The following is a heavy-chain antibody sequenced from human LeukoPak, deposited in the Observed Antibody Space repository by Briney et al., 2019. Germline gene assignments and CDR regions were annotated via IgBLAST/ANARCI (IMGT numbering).Heavy chain of an antibody. CDR1: GYSISSSYY. CDR3: ARGREDSSGWYEDY. Sequence: SETLSLTCTVSGYSISSSYYWGWIRQPPGKGLEWIGYIYYSGSTNYNPSLKSRVTISVDTSKNQFSLKLSSVTAADTAVYYCARGREDSSGWYEDYWGQGTLVTVSS. J-gene: IGHJ4*02. CDR2: IYYSGST. V-gene: IGHV4-61*01. D-gene: IGHD6-19*01.